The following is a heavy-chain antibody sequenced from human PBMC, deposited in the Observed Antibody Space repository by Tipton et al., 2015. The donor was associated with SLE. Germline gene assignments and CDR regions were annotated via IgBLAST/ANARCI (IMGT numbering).Heavy chain of an antibody. Sequence: QLVQSGAEVKKPGESLKISCKGSGYSFTSYWIGWVRQMPGKGLEWMGIIYPGDSDTRYSPSFQGQVTISADKSISTAYLQWSSLKASDTAMYYCARQMYIGYRRGDCYSPPVDYWGQGTLVTVSS. CDR1: GYSFTSYW. CDR2: IYPGDSDT. D-gene: IGHD2-21*02. J-gene: IGHJ4*02. CDR3: ARQMYIGYRRGDCYSPPVDY. V-gene: IGHV5-51*01.